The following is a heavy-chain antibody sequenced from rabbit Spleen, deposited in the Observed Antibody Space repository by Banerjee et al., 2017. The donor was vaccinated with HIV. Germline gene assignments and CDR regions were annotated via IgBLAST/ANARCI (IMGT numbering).Heavy chain of an antibody. D-gene: IGHD1-1*01. CDR2: INASTGKP. Sequence: QEQLVESGGGLVQPEGSLTLTCKASGFSFSDRDVMCWVRQAPGKGLQWIACINASTGKPVYATWASGRFTISRTSSTTVTLRMTSLTAADRATYFCARDPAYASSSGYNIPYLWGPGTLVTVS. CDR1: GFSFSDRDV. CDR3: ARDPAYASSSGYNIPYL. V-gene: IGHV1S45*01. J-gene: IGHJ4*01.